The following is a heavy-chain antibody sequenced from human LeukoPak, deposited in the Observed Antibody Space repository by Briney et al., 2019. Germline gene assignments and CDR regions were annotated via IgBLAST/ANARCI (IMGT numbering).Heavy chain of an antibody. CDR2: IYYSGST. V-gene: IGHV4-39*01. CDR3: ARREGHLGWFDP. CDR1: GGSVSSSIYY. J-gene: IGHJ5*02. Sequence: PSETLSLTCAVSGGSVSSSIYYWGWIRQSPGKGLEWIGGIYYSGSTYYNPSLKSRVTVSVDTSKNQFSLRLSSVTAADTAVYYCARREGHLGWFDPWGEGTLVTVSS. D-gene: IGHD1-26*01.